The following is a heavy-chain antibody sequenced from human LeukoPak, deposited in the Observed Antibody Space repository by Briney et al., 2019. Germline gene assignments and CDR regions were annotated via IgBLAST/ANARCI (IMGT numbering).Heavy chain of an antibody. Sequence: PSETLSLTCAVYGGSFSGYYWSWIRQPPGKGLEWIGEINHSGSTNYNPSLKSRVTISVDTSKNQFSLKLSSVTAADTAVYYCARALGGWYQVYFDYWGQGTLVTVSS. D-gene: IGHD6-19*01. CDR2: INHSGST. CDR1: GGSFSGYY. V-gene: IGHV4-34*01. J-gene: IGHJ4*02. CDR3: ARALGGWYQVYFDY.